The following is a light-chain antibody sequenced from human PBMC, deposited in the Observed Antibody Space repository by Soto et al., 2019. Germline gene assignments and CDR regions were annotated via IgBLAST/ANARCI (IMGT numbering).Light chain of an antibody. CDR1: QSVSNNY. J-gene: IGKJ1*01. Sequence: AQGPGVLSLCPGERATLSFMTSQSVSNNYLAWYQQKPGQAPRLLIYGASSRATGIPDRFSGSGSGTDFTLSISRLAPEDFAVYYRQQYSPLWPFGQGTKVDI. CDR2: GAS. CDR3: QQYSPLWP. V-gene: IGKV3-20*01.